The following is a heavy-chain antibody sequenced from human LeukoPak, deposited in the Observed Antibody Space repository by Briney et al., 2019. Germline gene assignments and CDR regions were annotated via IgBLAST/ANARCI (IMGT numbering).Heavy chain of an antibody. Sequence: PGGSLRLSCAASGFTFSNAWMSWVRQAPGKGLEWVGRIKSKTDGGTTDYAAPVKGRFTISRDDSKNTLYLQMNSLKTEDTAVYYCTTDDSVLMVYAPWEYYGMDVWGQGTTVTVSS. CDR2: IKSKTDGGTT. CDR3: TTDDSVLMVYAPWEYYGMDV. J-gene: IGHJ6*02. CDR1: GFTFSNAW. V-gene: IGHV3-15*01. D-gene: IGHD2-8*01.